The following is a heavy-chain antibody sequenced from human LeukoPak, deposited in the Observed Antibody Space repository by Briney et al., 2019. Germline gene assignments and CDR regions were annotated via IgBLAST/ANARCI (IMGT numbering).Heavy chain of an antibody. D-gene: IGHD5-24*01. J-gene: IGHJ6*03. Sequence: GASGKVSCKASGYTFTGYYMHWVRQAPGQGLEWMGWINPNSGGSTSYAQKFQGRVTMTRDMSTSTVYMELSSLRSEDTAVYYCARNSAAQRWLQYDPHFYYYYYYYMDVWGKGTTVTVSS. CDR3: ARNSAAQRWLQYDPHFYYYYYYYMDV. CDR2: INPNSGGST. CDR1: GYTFTGYY. V-gene: IGHV1-46*01.